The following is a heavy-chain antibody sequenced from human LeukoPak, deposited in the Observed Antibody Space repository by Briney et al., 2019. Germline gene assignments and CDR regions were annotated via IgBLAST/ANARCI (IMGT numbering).Heavy chain of an antibody. J-gene: IGHJ4*02. D-gene: IGHD3-10*01. Sequence: ASVKVSCKASGYTFTSCYMHWVRQAPGQGLEWMGIINPSGGSTSYAQKFQGRVTMTRDTSTSTVYMELSSLRSEDTAVYYCARTVGHYGSGSYSWEFDYWGQGTLVTVSS. CDR3: ARTVGHYGSGSYSWEFDY. V-gene: IGHV1-46*01. CDR2: INPSGGST. CDR1: GYTFTSCY.